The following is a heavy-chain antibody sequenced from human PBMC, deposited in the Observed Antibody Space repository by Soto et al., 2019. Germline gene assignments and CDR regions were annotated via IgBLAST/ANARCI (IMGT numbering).Heavy chain of an antibody. CDR2: ISPYTGNT. CDR3: VMVDNYVTPTPQDV. V-gene: IGHV1-18*01. Sequence: QVQLVQSGDEVKKPGASVKVSCKASGYIFVNYGIAWVRQAPGQGLEWMGWISPYTGNTHSATKVQGRLTMTTDTXXSTAYMELGRLTSDDTAVYYCVMVDNYVTPTPQDVWGKGTTVTVSS. CDR1: GYIFVNYG. J-gene: IGHJ6*04. D-gene: IGHD3-16*01.